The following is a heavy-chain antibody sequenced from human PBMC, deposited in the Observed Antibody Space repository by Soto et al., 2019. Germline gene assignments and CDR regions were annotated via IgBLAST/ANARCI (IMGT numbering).Heavy chain of an antibody. CDR3: ARSTYSSGWYPYGVDV. CDR1: GYSFTSYW. CDR2: IYPGDSDT. J-gene: IGHJ6*02. D-gene: IGHD6-19*01. V-gene: IGHV5-51*01. Sequence: GESLKISCKGSGYSFTSYWIGWVRQMHGKGLEWMGIIYPGDSDTRFSPSFQGQVTISADKSISTAYLQWSSLKASDTAMYYCARSTYSSGWYPYGVDVWGQGTTVTVSS.